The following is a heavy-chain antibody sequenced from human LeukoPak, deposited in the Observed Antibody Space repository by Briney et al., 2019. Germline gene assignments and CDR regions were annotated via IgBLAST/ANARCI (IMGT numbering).Heavy chain of an antibody. V-gene: IGHV3-23*01. D-gene: IGHD2-2*01. CDR1: GFTFSSYA. J-gene: IGHJ4*02. CDR3: AKVGDIAVVPAAMPAFFDY. Sequence: GGSLRLSCAASGFTFSSYAMSWVRQAPGKGLEWVSAISGSGGSTYYADSVKGRFTISRDNSKNTLYLQMNSLRAEDTAVYYCAKVGDIAVVPAAMPAFFDYWGQGTLVTVSS. CDR2: ISGSGGST.